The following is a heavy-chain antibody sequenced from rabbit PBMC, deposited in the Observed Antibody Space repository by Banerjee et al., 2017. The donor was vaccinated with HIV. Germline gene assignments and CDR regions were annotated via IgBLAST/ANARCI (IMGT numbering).Heavy chain of an antibody. D-gene: IGHD3-1*01. J-gene: IGHJ6*01. CDR3: VRWSGL. V-gene: IGHV1S40*01. CDR2: INAGSSGST. Sequence: QSLVESGGDLVKPGGTLTLTCTVSGFSFSSYYAINWVRQAPGKGLEWIAYINAGSSGSTYYASWAKGRFSISKTSSTTVTLQMTSLTAADKATYFCVRWSGLRGPGTLSPS. CDR1: GFSFSSYYA.